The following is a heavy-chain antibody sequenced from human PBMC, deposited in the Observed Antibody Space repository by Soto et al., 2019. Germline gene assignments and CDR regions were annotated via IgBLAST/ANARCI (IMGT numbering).Heavy chain of an antibody. D-gene: IGHD6-13*01. CDR1: GFTFSNYA. CDR2: ISYDGSNK. V-gene: IGHV3-30-3*01. J-gene: IGHJ4*02. CDR3: AKEATASTLDY. Sequence: PGGSLRLSCAASGFTFSNYAMHWVRQAPGKGLEWVAVISYDGSNKYYADSVKGRLTISRDNSKNTLYLQMNSLRAEDTAVYYCAKEATASTLDYWGQGTXVTVSS.